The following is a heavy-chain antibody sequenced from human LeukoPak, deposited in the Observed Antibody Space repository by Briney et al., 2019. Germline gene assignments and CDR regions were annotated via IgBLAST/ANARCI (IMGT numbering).Heavy chain of an antibody. V-gene: IGHV1-8*01. D-gene: IGHD6-13*01. CDR1: GYTFTSYD. CDR2: MNPNSGNT. Sequence: GASVKVSYKASGYTFTSYDINWVRQATGQGLEGMGGMNPNSGNTGYAQKSQGRVSMTSNTSISTAYMEVSSLGSEDTVVYYCARRIAAAGTTLGYWGQGTLVSVPS. J-gene: IGHJ4*02. CDR3: ARRIAAAGTTLGY.